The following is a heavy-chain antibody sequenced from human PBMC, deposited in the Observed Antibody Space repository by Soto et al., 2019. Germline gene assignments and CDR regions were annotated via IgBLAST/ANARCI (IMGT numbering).Heavy chain of an antibody. CDR1: GGSITSYY. CDR2: IYFSGSA. CDR3: AGRYSGYGDY. D-gene: IGHD5-12*01. V-gene: IGHV4-59*08. J-gene: IGHJ4*02. Sequence: SETLSLTCTVSGGSITSYYWSWIRQPPGKGLEWIGYIYFSGSANYNPSLKSRVTISVDTSKNQFSLKLSSVTAADTAVYYCAGRYSGYGDYCGQGTLVTVSS.